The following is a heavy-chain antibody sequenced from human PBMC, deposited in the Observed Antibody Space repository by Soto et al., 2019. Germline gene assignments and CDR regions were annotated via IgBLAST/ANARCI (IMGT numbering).Heavy chain of an antibody. Sequence: ESGGGLVKPGGSLRLSCAASGFTFSSYSMNWVRQAPGKGLEWVSSISSSSSYIYYADSVKGRFTISRDNAKNSLYLQMNSLRAEDTAVYYCARDRTKGYYYYYGMDVWGQGTTVTVSS. D-gene: IGHD1-1*01. J-gene: IGHJ6*02. CDR3: ARDRTKGYYYYYGMDV. CDR1: GFTFSSYS. CDR2: ISSSSSYI. V-gene: IGHV3-21*01.